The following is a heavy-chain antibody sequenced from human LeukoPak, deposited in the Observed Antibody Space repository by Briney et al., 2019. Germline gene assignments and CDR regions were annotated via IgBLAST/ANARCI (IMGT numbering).Heavy chain of an antibody. V-gene: IGHV3-33*01. D-gene: IGHD3-16*01. CDR3: APDHGGY. CDR2: IWYDGSNK. J-gene: IGHJ4*02. CDR1: GLTFSNYG. Sequence: GGSLRLSCAASGLTFSNYGMHWVRQAPGKGLEWVAIIWYDGSNKYYADSVKGRFTISRDNSKNTLFLQMNSLGAEDTAVYYCAPDHGGYWGQGTLVTVSS.